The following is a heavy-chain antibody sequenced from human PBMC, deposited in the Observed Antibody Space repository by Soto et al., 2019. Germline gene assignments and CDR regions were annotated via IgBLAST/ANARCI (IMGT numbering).Heavy chain of an antibody. CDR1: GFTFSSYW. CDR3: ARDVQYDYGDYAYFDY. D-gene: IGHD4-17*01. J-gene: IGHJ4*02. Sequence: GGSLRLSCAASGFTFSSYWMHWVRQAPGKGLVWVSRINSDGSSTSYADSVKGRFTISRDNAKNTLYLQMNSLRAEDTAVYYCARDVQYDYGDYAYFDYWGQGTLVTVSS. CDR2: INSDGSST. V-gene: IGHV3-74*01.